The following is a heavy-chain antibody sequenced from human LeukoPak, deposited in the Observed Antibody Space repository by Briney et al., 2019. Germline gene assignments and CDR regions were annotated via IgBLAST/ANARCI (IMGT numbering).Heavy chain of an antibody. V-gene: IGHV5-10-1*01. J-gene: IGHJ3*02. CDR2: IDPSDFYT. CDR3: ASSIAAAGIGQNTFDI. D-gene: IGHD6-13*01. CDR1: GYSFSTYR. Sequence: GESLKISCQGSGYSFSTYRINWVRQMPGKGLEWMGKIDPSDFYTDYSPSFQGHVTISADTSINTAFLQWSSLKTSDTAIYYCASSIAAAGIGQNTFDIWGQGTVVAVSS.